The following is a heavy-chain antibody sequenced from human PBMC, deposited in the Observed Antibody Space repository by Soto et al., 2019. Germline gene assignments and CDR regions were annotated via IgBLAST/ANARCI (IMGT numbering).Heavy chain of an antibody. CDR2: IYYSGRT. D-gene: IGHD6-13*01. V-gene: IGHV4-59*01. J-gene: IGHJ3*02. CDR3: ARLAGSAAVDAFDI. Sequence: SETLYLTCTVSGGSISSYYWSCIRQPPGKGLEWIVYIYYSGRTNYNPSLKSRVTISVDTSKNQFSLKLSSVTAADTAVYYCARLAGSAAVDAFDIWGQGTMVTVSS. CDR1: GGSISSYY.